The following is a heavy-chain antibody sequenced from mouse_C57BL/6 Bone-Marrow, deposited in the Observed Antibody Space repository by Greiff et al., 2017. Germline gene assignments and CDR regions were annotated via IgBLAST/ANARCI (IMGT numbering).Heavy chain of an antibody. V-gene: IGHV1-47*01. CDR1: GYTFTTYP. J-gene: IGHJ2*01. D-gene: IGHD2-1*01. CDR3: ARGGNYGGYYFDY. Sequence: VQLQQSGAELVKPGASVKMSCKASGYTFTTYPIEWMKQNHGKSLEWIGNFHPYNDDTKYNEKFKGKDTLTVEKSSSTVYLELSRLTSNDSAVYYCARGGNYGGYYFDYRGQGTTLTVSS. CDR2: FHPYNDDT.